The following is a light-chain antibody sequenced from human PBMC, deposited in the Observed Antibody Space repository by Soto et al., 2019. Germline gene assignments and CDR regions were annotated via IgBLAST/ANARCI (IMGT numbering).Light chain of an antibody. Sequence: QSVLTQPPSASGSPGQSVTISCTGTSSDVGGYNYVSWYQQHPGQAPKLMIYEVSKRPSGVPDRFSGSKSGNTASLTVSGLQAGDEADYYCSSYGGSNNYVFGTGTKVTVL. V-gene: IGLV2-8*01. CDR1: SSDVGGYNY. CDR3: SSYGGSNNYV. CDR2: EVS. J-gene: IGLJ1*01.